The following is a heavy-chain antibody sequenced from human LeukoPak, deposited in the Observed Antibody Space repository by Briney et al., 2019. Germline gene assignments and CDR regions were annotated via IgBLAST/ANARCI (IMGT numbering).Heavy chain of an antibody. D-gene: IGHD5-24*01. CDR2: IYYSGST. Sequence: SETLSLTCSVSGGSFSSHYWSWIRQPPGKGLEWIGYIYYSGSTNYNPSLKSRVTISVDTSKNQFSLKLSSVTAADTAVYYCARSSREWLHFGYWGQGTLVTVSS. CDR3: ARSSREWLHFGY. CDR1: GGSFSSHY. V-gene: IGHV4-59*08. J-gene: IGHJ4*02.